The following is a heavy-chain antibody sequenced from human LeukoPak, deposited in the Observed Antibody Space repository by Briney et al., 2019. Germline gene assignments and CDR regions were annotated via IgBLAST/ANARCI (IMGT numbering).Heavy chain of an antibody. D-gene: IGHD3-22*01. CDR1: GFTFSSYE. V-gene: IGHV3-48*03. CDR2: ISSSGSTI. J-gene: IGHJ4*02. Sequence: PGGSLRLSCAASGFTFSSYEINWVRQAPGKGLEWVSYISSSGSTIYYADSVKGRFTISRDNAKNSLYLQMNSLRAEDTAVYYCARGPPYDPLVVDYWGQGTLVTVSS. CDR3: ARGPPYDPLVVDY.